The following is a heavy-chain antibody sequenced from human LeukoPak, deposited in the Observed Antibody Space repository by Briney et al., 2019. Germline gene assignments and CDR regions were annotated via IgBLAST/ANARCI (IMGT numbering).Heavy chain of an antibody. V-gene: IGHV1-2*02. CDR2: INPNSGGT. Sequence: ASVKVSCKASGYTFTGYYMHWVRQAPGQGLGWMGWINPNSGGTNYAQKFQGRVTMTRDTSISTAYMELSRLRSDDTAVYYCARPNIVVVPAAIVQYYYGTDVWGQGTTVTVSS. D-gene: IGHD2-2*01. CDR1: GYTFTGYY. J-gene: IGHJ6*02. CDR3: ARPNIVVVPAAIVQYYYGTDV.